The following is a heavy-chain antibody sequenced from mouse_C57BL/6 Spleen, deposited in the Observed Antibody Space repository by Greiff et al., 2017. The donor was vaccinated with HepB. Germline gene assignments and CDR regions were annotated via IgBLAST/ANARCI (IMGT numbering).Heavy chain of an antibody. CDR1: GYTFTSYG. Sequence: VKLQESGAELARPGASVKLSCKASGYTFTSYGISWVKQRTGQGLEWIGEIYPRSGNTYYNEKCKGKATLTADKSSSTAYMELRILTSEDSAVYFCASPSYYGSSYRYFDVWGTGTTVTVSS. J-gene: IGHJ1*03. D-gene: IGHD1-1*01. CDR3: ASPSYYGSSYRYFDV. V-gene: IGHV1-81*01. CDR2: IYPRSGNT.